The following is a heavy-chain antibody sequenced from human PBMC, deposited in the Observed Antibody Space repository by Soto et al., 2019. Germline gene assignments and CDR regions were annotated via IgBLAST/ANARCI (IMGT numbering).Heavy chain of an antibody. CDR3: ARRQAAAGDNDLTFDY. J-gene: IGHJ4*02. V-gene: IGHV5-10-1*01. Sequence: RGESLKISCKGSGYSFTSYWISWVRQMPGKGLEWMGRIDPSDSYTNYSPSFQGHVTISADKSISTAYLQWSSLKASDTAMYYCARRQAAAGDNDLTFDYWGQGTLVTVSS. CDR2: IDPSDSYT. D-gene: IGHD6-13*01. CDR1: GYSFTSYW.